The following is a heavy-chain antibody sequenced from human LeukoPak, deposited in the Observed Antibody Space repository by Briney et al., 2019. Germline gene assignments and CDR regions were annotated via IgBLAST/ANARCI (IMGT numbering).Heavy chain of an antibody. CDR2: ISGNSVHT. CDR3: ATKTDDYFDY. Sequence: GGSLRLSCAASGFTFSDYYMSWIRQAPGKGLQWVSYISGNSVHTAYADSVKGRFTISRDNAKNSVYLQMSSLRAEDTAVYYCATKTDDYFDYWGQGILVTVSS. J-gene: IGHJ4*02. V-gene: IGHV3-11*03. CDR1: GFTFSDYY.